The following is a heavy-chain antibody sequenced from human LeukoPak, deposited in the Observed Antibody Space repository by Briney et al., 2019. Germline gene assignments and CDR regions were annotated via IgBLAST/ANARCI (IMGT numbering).Heavy chain of an antibody. J-gene: IGHJ5*02. D-gene: IGHD3-10*01. V-gene: IGHV1-18*01. CDR2: ISAYNGNT. CDR1: GYTFTSYG. CDR3: ARTGLALPTLWFGELLENWLDP. Sequence: ASVKVSCKASGYTFTSYGISWVRQAPGQGLEWMGWISAYNGNTNYAQKLQGRVTMTTDTSTSTAYMELRSLRSDDTAVYYCARTGLALPTLWFGELLENWLDPWGQGTLVTVSS.